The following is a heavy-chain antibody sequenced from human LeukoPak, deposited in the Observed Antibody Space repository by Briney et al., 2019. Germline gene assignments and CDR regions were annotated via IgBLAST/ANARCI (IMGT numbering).Heavy chain of an antibody. Sequence: ASVTVSCKASGYTFTSYGISWVRQAPGQGLEWMGWISAYNGNTNYAQKLQGRVTMTTDTSTSTAYMELRSLRSDDTAVYYCARLNSGFHALDYWGQGTLVTVSS. CDR1: GYTFTSYG. D-gene: IGHD5-12*01. CDR3: ARLNSGFHALDY. J-gene: IGHJ4*02. V-gene: IGHV1-18*01. CDR2: ISAYNGNT.